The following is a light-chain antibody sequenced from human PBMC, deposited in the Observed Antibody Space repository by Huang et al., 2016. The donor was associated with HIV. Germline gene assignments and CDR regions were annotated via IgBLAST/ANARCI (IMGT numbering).Light chain of an antibody. V-gene: IGKV2-28*01. CDR3: MQGLQTWT. J-gene: IGKJ1*01. Sequence: SVTCRSSQSLLHSNGHNYLDWYWQKPGQSPQLLIDLGSIRASGVPDRFSDSGSGTDFTLRINRVEAGDVGIYYCMQGLQTWTFGQGTKVEI. CDR1: QSLLHSNGHNY. CDR2: LGS.